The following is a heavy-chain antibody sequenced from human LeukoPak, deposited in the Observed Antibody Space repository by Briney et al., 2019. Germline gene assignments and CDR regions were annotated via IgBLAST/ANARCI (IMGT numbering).Heavy chain of an antibody. CDR2: ISWNSGSI. J-gene: IGHJ3*02. CDR3: AKDIFSMRIRDKTRAFDI. Sequence: GGSLRLSCAASGFTFDDYAMHWVRQAPGKGLEWVSGISWNSGSIGYADSVKGRFTISRDNAKNSLYLQMNSLRAEDTALYYCAKDIFSMRIRDKTRAFDIWGQGTMVTVSS. D-gene: IGHD2/OR15-2a*01. CDR1: GFTFDDYA. V-gene: IGHV3-9*01.